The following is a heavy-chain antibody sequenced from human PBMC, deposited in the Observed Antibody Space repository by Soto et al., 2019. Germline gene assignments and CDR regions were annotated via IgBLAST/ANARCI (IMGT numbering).Heavy chain of an antibody. CDR3: ARERYYDSSGYYYFDY. D-gene: IGHD3-22*01. J-gene: IGHJ4*02. CDR1: GFTFSSYG. Sequence: GGSLRLSCAASGFTFSSYGMHWVRQAPGKGLEWVAVIWYDGSNKYYAGSVKGRFTISRDNSKNTLYLQMNSLRAEDTAVYYCARERYYDSSGYYYFDYWGQGTLVTVSS. CDR2: IWYDGSNK. V-gene: IGHV3-33*01.